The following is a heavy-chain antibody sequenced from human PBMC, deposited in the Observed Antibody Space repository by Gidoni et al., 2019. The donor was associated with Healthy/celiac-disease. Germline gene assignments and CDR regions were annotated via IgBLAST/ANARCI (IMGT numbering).Heavy chain of an antibody. D-gene: IGHD2-2*02. CDR3: ARNGYCSSTSCYRGGDYYYYYMDV. V-gene: IGHV1-69*06. Sequence: QVQLVQSGAEVKKPGSSVKVSCKASGGTFSSYAISWVRQAPGQGLEWVGGIVPIFGTANYAQKFQGRVTITADKSTSTAYMERSSLRSEDTAVYYVARNGYCSSTSCYRGGDYYYYYMDVWGKGTTVTVSS. CDR2: IVPIFGTA. CDR1: GGTFSSYA. J-gene: IGHJ6*03.